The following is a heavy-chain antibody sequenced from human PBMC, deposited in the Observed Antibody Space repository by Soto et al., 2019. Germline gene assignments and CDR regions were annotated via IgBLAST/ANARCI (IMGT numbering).Heavy chain of an antibody. CDR3: ATDLHSVMTAATTGDF. D-gene: IGHD4-17*01. Sequence: EVQLVESGGGLVKSGGSLRLSCAASGFTFTNAWMSWVRQAPGKGLEWVGRIKRKTDGGTTDYAAPVKGRFTISRDDSKDTLYLQMDSLKSEDTAVYYCATDLHSVMTAATTGDFWGQGTLVTVSS. V-gene: IGHV3-15*01. CDR2: IKRKTDGGTT. CDR1: GFTFTNAW. J-gene: IGHJ4*02.